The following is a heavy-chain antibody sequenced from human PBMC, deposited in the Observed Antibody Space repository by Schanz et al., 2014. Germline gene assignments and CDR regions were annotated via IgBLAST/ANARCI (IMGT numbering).Heavy chain of an antibody. V-gene: IGHV1-46*03. CDR3: GRGFSRSYIDF. CDR1: GYTFTDYG. CDR2: INPSGGST. D-gene: IGHD6-6*01. J-gene: IGHJ4*02. Sequence: QVQLVQSGAELRKPGTSVKVSCKASGYTFTDYGVIWVRQAPGQGLEWMGIINPSGGSTRYGQKFQGRITVTTDTSTSTVYLELSSLRSDDTAVYYCGRGFSRSYIDFWGQGTLITVSS.